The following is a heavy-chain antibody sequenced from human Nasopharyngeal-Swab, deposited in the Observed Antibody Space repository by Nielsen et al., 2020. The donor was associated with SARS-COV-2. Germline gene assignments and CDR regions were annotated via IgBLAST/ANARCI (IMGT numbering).Heavy chain of an antibody. CDR2: IDNSGSNI. D-gene: IGHD3-3*01. J-gene: IGHJ4*02. CDR1: GFTFSAYS. Sequence: GESLKISCAVSGFTFSAYSMNWVRQAPGKGLEWLSHIDNSGSNIYYADSVEGRFTISRDNAQNSVFLQMNSLRAEDTAVYYCARDVTQHYDFWTPFDYWGQGTLVTVSS. CDR3: ARDVTQHYDFWTPFDY. V-gene: IGHV3-48*04.